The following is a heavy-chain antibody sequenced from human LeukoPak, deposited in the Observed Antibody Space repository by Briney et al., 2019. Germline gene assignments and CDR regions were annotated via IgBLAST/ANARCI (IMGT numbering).Heavy chain of an antibody. J-gene: IGHJ6*03. D-gene: IGHD6-13*01. CDR2: IDPNSGGT. CDR3: ARVFSSSWPGDYYMDV. V-gene: IGHV1-2*02. Sequence: ASVKVSCKASGYTLTGYYMHWVRQAPGQGLEWMGWIDPNSGGTNYAQKFQGRVTMTRDTSISTAYMELSRLRSDDTAVYYCARVFSSSWPGDYYMDVWGKGTTVTVSS. CDR1: GYTLTGYY.